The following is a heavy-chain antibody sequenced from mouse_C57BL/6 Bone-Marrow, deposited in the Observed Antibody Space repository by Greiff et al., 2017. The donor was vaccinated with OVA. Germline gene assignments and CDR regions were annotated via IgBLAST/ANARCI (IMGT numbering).Heavy chain of an antibody. Sequence: EVQGVESGEGLVKPGGSLKLSCAASGFTFSSYAMSWVRQTPEKRLEWVAYISSGGDYLYYADTVKGRFTISRDNARNTLYLQMSSLKSEDTAMYYCTRDHSYYYGSKGGYAMDDWGQGTSVTVSS. CDR2: ISSGGDYL. V-gene: IGHV5-9-1*02. CDR3: TRDHSYYYGSKGGYAMDD. D-gene: IGHD1-1*01. CDR1: GFTFSSYA. J-gene: IGHJ4*01.